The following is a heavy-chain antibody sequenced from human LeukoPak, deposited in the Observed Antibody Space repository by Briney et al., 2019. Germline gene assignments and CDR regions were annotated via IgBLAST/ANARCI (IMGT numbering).Heavy chain of an antibody. V-gene: IGHV1-2*02. J-gene: IGHJ4*02. Sequence: GASVTVSCKASGYTFTGYYMDWVRQARGQGLEGMGWINHNRGVTNYAQKLQGRVTMTRDTSISTAYMQLSRLRSDDTAVYYCARDRNPNCDILHGYYQLLAADYWGQGTLVTVSS. CDR2: INHNRGVT. D-gene: IGHD3-9*01. CDR1: GYTFTGYY. CDR3: ARDRNPNCDILHGYYQLLAADY.